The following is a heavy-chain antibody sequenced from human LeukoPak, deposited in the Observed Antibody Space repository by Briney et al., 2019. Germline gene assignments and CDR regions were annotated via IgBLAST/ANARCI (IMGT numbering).Heavy chain of an antibody. CDR3: ARSNKLGGYYYGMDV. D-gene: IGHD1/OR15-1a*01. Sequence: SETLSLTCSVSGGSVRSDISHWSWIRQPPGKGLEWIGYVHYSGSANYNPSLESRVTMSLDRSKNQFSLELTSVTAADTAVYYCARSNKLGGYYYGMDVWGQGTTVAVSS. CDR1: GGSVRSDISH. J-gene: IGHJ6*02. V-gene: IGHV4-61*01. CDR2: VHYSGSA.